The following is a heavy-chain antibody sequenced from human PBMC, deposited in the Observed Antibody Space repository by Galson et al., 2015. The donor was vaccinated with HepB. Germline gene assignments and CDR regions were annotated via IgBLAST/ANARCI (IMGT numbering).Heavy chain of an antibody. J-gene: IGHJ4*02. V-gene: IGHV3-30-3*01. CDR2: ISYAGSTI. CDR3: AREGDTGNYFDF. CDR1: GFTFSSYA. D-gene: IGHD3-9*01. Sequence: SLRLSCAASGFTFSSYAIYWVRQAPGKGLEWVAVISYAGSTIYYGDSVKGRFTISRDNSKNTLYMQMNSLRGEDTAVYYCAREGDTGNYFDFWGQGTLVTVSS.